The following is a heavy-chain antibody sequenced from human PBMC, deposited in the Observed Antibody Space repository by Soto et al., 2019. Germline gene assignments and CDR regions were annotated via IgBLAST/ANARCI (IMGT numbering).Heavy chain of an antibody. CDR3: AKDLGIVGATSCFDY. D-gene: IGHD1-26*01. J-gene: IGHJ4*02. Sequence: AXESLLLSCAASGFTFSSYGMHGVRQAPGKGLEWVAVISYDGSNKYYADSVKGRFTISRDNSKNTLYLQMNSLRAEDTAVYYCAKDLGIVGATSCFDYWGQGTLVTVSS. V-gene: IGHV3-30*18. CDR1: GFTFSSYG. CDR2: ISYDGSNK.